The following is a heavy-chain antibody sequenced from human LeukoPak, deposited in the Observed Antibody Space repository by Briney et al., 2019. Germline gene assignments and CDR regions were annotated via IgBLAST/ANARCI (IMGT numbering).Heavy chain of an antibody. CDR2: IHHSGNT. V-gene: IGHV4-4*02. D-gene: IGHD3-10*01. CDR3: ARGKEVITMLRGLKPGYYFDY. Sequence: PSETLSLTCAVSGDSISSNNWWTWVRQPPGKGLEWIGEIHHSGNTNYSPSLKSRVTVSVDNSRNEFSLSLSSVSAADTAVYYCARGKEVITMLRGLKPGYYFDYWGQGTLVTVSS. J-gene: IGHJ4*02. CDR1: GDSISSNNW.